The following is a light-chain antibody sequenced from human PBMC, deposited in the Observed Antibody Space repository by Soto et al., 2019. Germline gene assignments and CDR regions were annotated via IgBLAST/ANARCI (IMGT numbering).Light chain of an antibody. CDR2: EVS. CDR1: SSDVGGYDY. CDR3: SSYTTTSTQV. J-gene: IGLJ2*01. V-gene: IGLV2-14*01. Sequence: QSVLTQPASVSRSPGQSITLSCTGTSSDVGGYDYVSWYQHHPGKAPKLMIYEVSNRPSGISNRFSGSKSGNTASLTISGLQAEDEADYYCSSYTTTSTQVFGGGTKLTVL.